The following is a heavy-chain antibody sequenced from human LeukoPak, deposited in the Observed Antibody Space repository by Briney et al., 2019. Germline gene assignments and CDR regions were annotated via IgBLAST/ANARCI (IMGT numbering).Heavy chain of an antibody. CDR2: IYHSGST. Sequence: KPSETLSLTCAVSGGSISSGGYSWSWIRQPPGKGLEWTGYIYHSGSTYYNPSLKSRVTISVDRSKNQFSLKLSSVTAADTAVYYCARLTRRSGNYFENWGQGTLVTVSS. D-gene: IGHD1-1*01. V-gene: IGHV4-30-2*02. CDR1: GGSISSGGYS. J-gene: IGHJ4*02. CDR3: ARLTRRSGNYFEN.